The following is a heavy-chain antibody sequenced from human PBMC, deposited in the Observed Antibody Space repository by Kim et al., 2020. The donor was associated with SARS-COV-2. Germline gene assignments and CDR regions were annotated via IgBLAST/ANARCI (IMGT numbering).Heavy chain of an antibody. CDR3: HYYGSGSHPFDP. J-gene: IGHJ5*02. V-gene: IGHV1-69*13. D-gene: IGHD3-10*01. Sequence: SVKVSCKASGGTFSSYAISWVRQAPGQGLEWMGGIIPIFGTANYAQKFQGRVTITADESTSTAYMELSSLRSEDTAVYYCHYYGSGSHPFDPWGQGTLVTVSS. CDR1: GGTFSSYA. CDR2: IIPIFGTA.